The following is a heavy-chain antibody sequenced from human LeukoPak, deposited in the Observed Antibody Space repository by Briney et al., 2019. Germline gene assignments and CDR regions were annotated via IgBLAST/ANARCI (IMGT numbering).Heavy chain of an antibody. D-gene: IGHD3-3*01. CDR1: GFTFSSYA. J-gene: IGHJ4*02. Sequence: PGGSLRLSCAASGFTFSSYAMSWVCQAPGKGLEWVSAISGSGGSTYYADSVKGRFTISRDNSKNTLYLQMNSLRAEDTAVYYCAKDRDFWSGRLDYWGQGTLVTVSS. V-gene: IGHV3-23*01. CDR3: AKDRDFWSGRLDY. CDR2: ISGSGGST.